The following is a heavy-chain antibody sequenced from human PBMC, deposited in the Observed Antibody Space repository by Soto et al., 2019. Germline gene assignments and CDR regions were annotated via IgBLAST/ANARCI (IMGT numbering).Heavy chain of an antibody. Sequence: EVQLVESGGGLVQPGGSLRLSCAASGFTFSSYSMNWVRQAPGKGLEWVSYISSSSSTIYYADSVKGRFTISRDNAKNSLYLQMNSLRDEDTAVYYCAREGSPPWGGWSYNWFDPWGKGTLVTVSS. J-gene: IGHJ5*02. CDR3: AREGSPPWGGWSYNWFDP. D-gene: IGHD6-19*01. V-gene: IGHV3-48*02. CDR2: ISSSSSTI. CDR1: GFTFSSYS.